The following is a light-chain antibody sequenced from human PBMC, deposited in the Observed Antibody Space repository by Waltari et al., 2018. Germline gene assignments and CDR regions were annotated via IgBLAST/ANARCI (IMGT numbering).Light chain of an antibody. CDR2: DAS. CDR1: HDISNY. CDR3: QQYDNLPRYT. Sequence: IQMTQSPSSLSASVGDRVTITCQASHDISNYLNWYQQKPGKAPKLLIYDASNLETGVPSRFSASGSGTDFTFSISSLQPEDTATYYCQQYDNLPRYTFGQGTKLEIK. J-gene: IGKJ2*01. V-gene: IGKV1-33*01.